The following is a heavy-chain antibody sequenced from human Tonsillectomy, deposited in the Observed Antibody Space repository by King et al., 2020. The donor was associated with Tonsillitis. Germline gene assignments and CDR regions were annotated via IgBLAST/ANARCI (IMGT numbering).Heavy chain of an antibody. Sequence: VQLVESGGGLVQPGGSLRLSCAASGFTFSSYDMSWVRQAPGKGLEWVSGISTSGGSTHYADSVKGRFTIARDNSKNTVYLEMNSLRAEDTAVYYCARPHDFWSAYFEYYFDYWGQGTLVTVSS. J-gene: IGHJ4*02. V-gene: IGHV3-23*04. CDR1: GFTFSSYD. CDR3: ARPHDFWSAYFEYYFDY. CDR2: ISTSGGST. D-gene: IGHD3-3*01.